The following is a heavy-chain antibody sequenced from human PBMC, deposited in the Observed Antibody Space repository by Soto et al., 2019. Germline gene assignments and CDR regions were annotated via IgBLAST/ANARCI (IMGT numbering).Heavy chain of an antibody. CDR1: GFILNNNA. J-gene: IGHJ3*01. D-gene: IGHD7-27*01. CDR2: IGVTKVEGDGVP. Sequence: VQLLESGGDLVQPGGPLEPPCVASGFILNNNALGWVARPPGKGVGWASTIGVTKVEGDGVPCYEASVKGRFTISRDSSANTLFLHMDNLRAEDSALYYCVKRGRNWGAFDFWGQGTTVVVSS. V-gene: IGHV3-23*01. CDR3: VKRGRNWGAFDF.